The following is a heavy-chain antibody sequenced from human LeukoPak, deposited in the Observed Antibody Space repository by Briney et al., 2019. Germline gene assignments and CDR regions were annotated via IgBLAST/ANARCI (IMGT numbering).Heavy chain of an antibody. CDR1: GYTFTSYG. Sequence: ASVKVSCKASGYTFTSYGISWVRQAPGQGLEWMGWISAYNGNTNYAQKLQGRVTMTTDTSTSTAYMELRSLRSEDTAVYYCARGRSGYDILTGYYVRSGDYWGQGTLVTVSS. V-gene: IGHV1-18*01. CDR3: ARGRSGYDILTGYYVRSGDY. D-gene: IGHD3-9*01. CDR2: ISAYNGNT. J-gene: IGHJ4*02.